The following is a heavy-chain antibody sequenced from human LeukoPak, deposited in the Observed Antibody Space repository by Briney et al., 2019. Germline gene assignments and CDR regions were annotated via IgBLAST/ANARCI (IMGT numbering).Heavy chain of an antibody. V-gene: IGHV1-2*02. J-gene: IGHJ4*02. CDR2: INPNSGGT. CDR3: ATYSSSWYYFDY. D-gene: IGHD6-13*01. CDR1: GYTFTSYY. Sequence: ASVKVSCKASGYTFTSYYIHWVRQAPGQGLEWMGWINPNSGGTDYAQKFQGRVTMTRDTSISTAYMELSRLRSDDTAMYYCATYSSSWYYFDYWGQGTLVTVSS.